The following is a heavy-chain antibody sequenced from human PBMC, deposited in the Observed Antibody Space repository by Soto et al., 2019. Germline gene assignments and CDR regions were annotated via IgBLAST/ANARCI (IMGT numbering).Heavy chain of an antibody. J-gene: IGHJ4*02. Sequence: GGSLRLSCAASGFTFSSYGMHWVRQAPGKGLEWVAVISYDGSNKYYADSVKGRFTISRDNSKNTLYLQMNSLRAEDTAVYYCATILTCSPHWGQGTLVTVSS. CDR1: GFTFSSYG. CDR3: ATILTCSPH. CDR2: ISYDGSNK. V-gene: IGHV3-30*03. D-gene: IGHD3-9*01.